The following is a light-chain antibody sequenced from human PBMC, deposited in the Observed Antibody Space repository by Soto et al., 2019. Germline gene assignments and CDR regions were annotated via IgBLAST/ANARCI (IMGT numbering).Light chain of an antibody. J-gene: IGKJ1*01. CDR3: QQSYSSPPT. V-gene: IGKV1-39*01. CDR1: QIISNH. CDR2: AAS. Sequence: DMQRTQSPSSLSSSRQDRVIITCLRSQIISNHLNWYQQKPVKAPKLLIFAASSLQSGVPSRFSGSRSGPDFTLTISSLQPEDFATYYCQQSYSSPPTFGQGSKVDIK.